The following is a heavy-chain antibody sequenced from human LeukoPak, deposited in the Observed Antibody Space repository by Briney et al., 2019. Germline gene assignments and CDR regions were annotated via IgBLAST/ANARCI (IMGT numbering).Heavy chain of an antibody. D-gene: IGHD3-22*01. CDR3: ARGRYYYDSSGLIDH. J-gene: IGHJ4*02. CDR2: ISAYNGNT. V-gene: IGHV1-18*01. Sequence: DSVTVSCTASGYTFTSYGISWVRQAPGQGLEWMGWISAYNGNTNYAQKLQGRVTMTTDTSTSTAYMELRSLRSDDTAVYYCARGRYYYDSSGLIDHWGQGTLVTVSS. CDR1: GYTFTSYG.